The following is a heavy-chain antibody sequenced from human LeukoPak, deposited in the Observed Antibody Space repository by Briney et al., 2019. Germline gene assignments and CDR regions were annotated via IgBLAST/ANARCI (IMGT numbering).Heavy chain of an antibody. CDR3: ARGGGESSSSWYDY. J-gene: IGHJ4*02. CDR1: GGSFSGYY. D-gene: IGHD6-13*01. V-gene: IGHV4-34*01. Sequence: PSETLCLTCAVYGGSFSGYYWSWIRQPPGKGLEWIVEINHSGSTNYNPSLKSRVTISVDTSKNQFSLKLSSVTAADTAVYYCARGGGESSSSWYDYWGQGTLVTVSS. CDR2: INHSGST.